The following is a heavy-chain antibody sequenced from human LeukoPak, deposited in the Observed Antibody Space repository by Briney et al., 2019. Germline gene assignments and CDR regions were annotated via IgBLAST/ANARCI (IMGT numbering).Heavy chain of an antibody. Sequence: SGTLSLTCNVSGASISSYYWSWLRQPAGKGLEWIGRVDTTGNPKYNPSLKSRVTLSVDTAKNQFSLNLTSVTAADTAIYYCGRSTVEANNVPIYYFDYWSQGTLVTVSS. J-gene: IGHJ4*02. CDR2: VDTTGNP. D-gene: IGHD3-10*01. CDR1: GASISSYY. V-gene: IGHV4-4*07. CDR3: GRSTVEANNVPIYYFDY.